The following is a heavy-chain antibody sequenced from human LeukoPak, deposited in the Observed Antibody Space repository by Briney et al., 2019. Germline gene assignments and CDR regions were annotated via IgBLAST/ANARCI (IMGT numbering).Heavy chain of an antibody. D-gene: IGHD5-12*01. Sequence: GGSLRLSCAASGFSFNAYWMAWVRQAPGTGLEWVANINPAGSETFHVDPVKGRFSISRDHAKNLVYLQMNSLRAEDTAGYYCATFGLVAALDLWGQGTLVTVSS. CDR2: INPAGSET. CDR3: ATFGLVAALDL. V-gene: IGHV3-7*01. J-gene: IGHJ4*02. CDR1: GFSFNAYW.